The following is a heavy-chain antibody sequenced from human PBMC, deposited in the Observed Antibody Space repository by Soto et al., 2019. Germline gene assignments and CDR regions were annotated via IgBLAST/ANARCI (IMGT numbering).Heavy chain of an antibody. CDR3: ARHNRYSSTWFEGWFDP. J-gene: IGHJ5*02. V-gene: IGHV5-51*03. CDR1: GYSFNNYW. Sequence: EVQLVQSGAEVKKAGESLKISCQGSGYSFNNYWVGWVRQIPGRGLEWMGIIHPGDSDTRYSPFFQGQVTISADKSISNAYLQWSSLKASDTAMYYCARHNRYSSTWFEGWFDPWGQGTLVTVSS. CDR2: IHPGDSDT. D-gene: IGHD6-13*01.